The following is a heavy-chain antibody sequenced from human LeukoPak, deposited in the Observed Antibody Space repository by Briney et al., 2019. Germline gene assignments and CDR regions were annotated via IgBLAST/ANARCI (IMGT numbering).Heavy chain of an antibody. CDR2: ISGSGGTT. CDR1: GFTFSDYA. D-gene: IGHD1-14*01. CDR3: ENLHNLNCDY. J-gene: IGHJ4*02. Sequence: GGSLRLSCAASGFTFSDYAMSWVRQAPGTGLEWVSTISGSGGTTYYADSVKGRFTISRDNSKNTLYLQMNSLRPEDTAVYYCENLHNLNCDYWGLGTLATVSS. V-gene: IGHV3-23*01.